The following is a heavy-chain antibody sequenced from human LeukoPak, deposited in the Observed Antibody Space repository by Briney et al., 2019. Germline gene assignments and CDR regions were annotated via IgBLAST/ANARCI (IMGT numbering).Heavy chain of an antibody. D-gene: IGHD6-6*01. V-gene: IGHV4-59*08. Sequence: SETLSLTCTVSGGSLRTYYWSWIRQPPGKGLEWIGYIYYSGSTNYNPSLKSRVTISVDTSKNQFSLKLSSVTAADTAVYYCARAYSSSPMGYFDYWGQGTLVTVSS. CDR3: ARAYSSSPMGYFDY. CDR1: GGSLRTYY. CDR2: IYYSGST. J-gene: IGHJ4*02.